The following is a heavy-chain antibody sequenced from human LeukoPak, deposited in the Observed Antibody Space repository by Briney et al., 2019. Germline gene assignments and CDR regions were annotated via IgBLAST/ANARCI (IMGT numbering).Heavy chain of an antibody. J-gene: IGHJ4*02. Sequence: PSETLSLTCTVSGVSISSSSYYWGWIRQPPGKGLEWIGSIYYSGSTYYSPSLKSRVTISADTSKNQFSLKLSSVTAADTAVYYCARGKIIAARHHLMDYWGQGTLVTVSS. V-gene: IGHV4-39*07. D-gene: IGHD6-6*01. CDR3: ARGKIIAARHHLMDY. CDR2: IYYSGST. CDR1: GVSISSSSYY.